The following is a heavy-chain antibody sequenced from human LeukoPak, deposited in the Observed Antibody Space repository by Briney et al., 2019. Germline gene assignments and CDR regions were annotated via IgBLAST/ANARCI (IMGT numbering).Heavy chain of an antibody. J-gene: IGHJ4*02. CDR2: IYYSGST. Sequence: PSETLSLTCTVSGGSISSYYWSWIRQPPGKGLEWIGYIYYSGSTNYNPSLKSRVTKSVDTSKNQFSLKLSSVTAADTAVYYCARVTDRGYSYGYDYWGQGTLVTVSS. D-gene: IGHD5-18*01. V-gene: IGHV4-59*01. CDR1: GGSISSYY. CDR3: ARVTDRGYSYGYDY.